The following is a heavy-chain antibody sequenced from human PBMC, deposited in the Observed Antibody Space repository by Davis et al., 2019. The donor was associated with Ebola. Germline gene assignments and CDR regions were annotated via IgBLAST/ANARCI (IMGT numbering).Heavy chain of an antibody. V-gene: IGHV4-34*01. D-gene: IGHD2-2*01. Sequence: GSLRLSCAVYGGSFSDYYWSWIRQPPGKGLEWIGSIYYSGSTYYNPSLKSRVTISVDTSKNQFPLNLSSVTAADTAVYYCARRTGRRYCSSTSCYDYYYGMDVWGQGTTVTVSS. CDR1: GGSFSDYY. CDR2: IYYSGST. CDR3: ARRTGRRYCSSTSCYDYYYGMDV. J-gene: IGHJ6*02.